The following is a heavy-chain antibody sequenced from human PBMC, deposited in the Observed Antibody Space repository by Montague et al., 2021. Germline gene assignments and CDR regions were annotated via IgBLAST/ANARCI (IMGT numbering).Heavy chain of an antibody. CDR1: GDSISSKGNF. D-gene: IGHD2/OR15-2a*01. CDR3: AGHRSRHHSMSFVASDHYFYMDP. J-gene: IGHJ6*03. Sequence: SETLSLTCSVSGDSISSKGNFWGWIRQPPGKGLEWIGVLDYSGTTYYSPYLRSRVTIYVDTSKCQFSLKVTAVTAADTAVYYCAGHRSRHHSMSFVASDHYFYMDPWGTGTTVAVSS. V-gene: IGHV4-39*01. CDR2: LDYSGTT.